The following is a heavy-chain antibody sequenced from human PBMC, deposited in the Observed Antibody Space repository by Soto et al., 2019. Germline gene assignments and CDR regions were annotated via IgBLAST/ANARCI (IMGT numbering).Heavy chain of an antibody. D-gene: IGHD3-22*01. CDR1: GGTFSSYA. V-gene: IGHV1-3*01. J-gene: IGHJ4*02. Sequence: ASVKVSCKASGGTFSSYAISWVRQAPGQGLEWMGGIIAGNGNTKYSQKFQGRVTITRDTSASTAYMELSSLRSEDTAVYYCAREVPSITMIVVVPKGYFDYWGQGTLVTVSS. CDR2: IIAGNGNT. CDR3: AREVPSITMIVVVPKGYFDY.